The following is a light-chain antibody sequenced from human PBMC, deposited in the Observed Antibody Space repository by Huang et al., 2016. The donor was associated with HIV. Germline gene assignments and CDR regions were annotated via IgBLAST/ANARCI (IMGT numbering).Light chain of an antibody. CDR2: NSF. CDR1: QDISKS. V-gene: IGKV1-16*01. CDR3: QQYISFPIT. Sequence: DVQMTQSPSSLPASVGDTVTITCRASQDISKSLAWFQQKPGKAPKSLIYNSFKLKGGSPSRFSVSGSGTDFTLTINSLQPEDFATYYCQQYISFPITFGQGTRLDIK. J-gene: IGKJ5*01.